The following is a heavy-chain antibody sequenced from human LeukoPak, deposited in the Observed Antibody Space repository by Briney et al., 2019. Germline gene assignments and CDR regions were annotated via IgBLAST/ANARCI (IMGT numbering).Heavy chain of an antibody. Sequence: KTSETLSLTCTVSGDSITSSSYYWGWIRQPPGKGLEWIGSIYYSGSTYYTPSLKSRVIISVDTSKNQFSLKLSSVTAADTAVYYCARQGVGTYDYGDEGYYMDVWGKGTTVTISS. CDR2: IYYSGST. J-gene: IGHJ6*03. D-gene: IGHD4-17*01. CDR3: ARQGVGTYDYGDEGYYMDV. CDR1: GDSITSSSYY. V-gene: IGHV4-39*01.